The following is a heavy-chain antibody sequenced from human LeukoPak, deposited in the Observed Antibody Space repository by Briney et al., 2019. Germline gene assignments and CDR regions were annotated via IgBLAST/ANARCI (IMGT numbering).Heavy chain of an antibody. D-gene: IGHD3-3*01. V-gene: IGHV3-30*04. J-gene: IGHJ4*02. CDR3: ARDLELSAVYYFDS. CDR1: EFTFSIFP. Sequence: PGGSLRPSCEASEFTFSIFPMHWVRQAPGKGLEWVALISSGSEKYYADSVKGRFTISRDNSKNMLYLQMNSLRADDTAVYYCARDLELSAVYYFDSWGQGTLVIVSS. CDR2: ISSGSEK.